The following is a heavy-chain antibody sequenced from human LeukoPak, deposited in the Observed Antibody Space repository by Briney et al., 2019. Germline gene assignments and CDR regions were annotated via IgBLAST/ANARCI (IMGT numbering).Heavy chain of an antibody. V-gene: IGHV3-30*18. Sequence: GGSLRLSCAASGFTFSSYGVHWVRQAPGKGLEWVAVISYDGSNKYYADSVKGRFTISRDNSKNTLYLQMNSLRAEDTAVYYCAKEWGWLQFSYFDYWGQGTLVTVSS. J-gene: IGHJ4*02. D-gene: IGHD5-24*01. CDR2: ISYDGSNK. CDR1: GFTFSSYG. CDR3: AKEWGWLQFSYFDY.